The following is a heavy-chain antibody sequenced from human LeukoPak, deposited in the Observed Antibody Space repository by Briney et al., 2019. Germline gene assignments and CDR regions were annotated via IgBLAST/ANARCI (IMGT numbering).Heavy chain of an antibody. CDR1: GGTFSSYA. J-gene: IGHJ6*02. CDR3: AREIAGPYCSSTSCYTPSDYYYGMDV. D-gene: IGHD2-2*02. V-gene: IGHV1-69*01. Sequence: ASVKVSCKASGGTFSSYAISWVRQAPGQGLEWMGGIIPIFGTANYAQKFQGRVTITADESTSTAYMELSSPRSEDTAVYYCAREIAGPYCSSTSCYTPSDYYYGMDVWGQGTTVTVSS. CDR2: IIPIFGTA.